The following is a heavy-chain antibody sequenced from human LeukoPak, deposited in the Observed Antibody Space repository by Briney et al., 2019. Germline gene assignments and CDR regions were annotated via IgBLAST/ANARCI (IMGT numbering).Heavy chain of an antibody. J-gene: IGHJ5*02. Sequence: GGSLGLSCAASGFTFSSYSMNWVRQAPGKGLEWVSSISSSSSYIYYADSVKGRFTISRDNAKNSLYLQMNSLRAEDTAVYYCARDLAVGATGFDPWGQGTLVTVSS. D-gene: IGHD1-26*01. CDR2: ISSSSSYI. V-gene: IGHV3-21*01. CDR3: ARDLAVGATGFDP. CDR1: GFTFSSYS.